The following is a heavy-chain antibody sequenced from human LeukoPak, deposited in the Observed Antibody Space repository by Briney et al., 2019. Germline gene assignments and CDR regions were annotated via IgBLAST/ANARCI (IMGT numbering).Heavy chain of an antibody. D-gene: IGHD3-22*01. J-gene: IGHJ4*02. CDR1: GGSVSSGSYY. CDR2: IYYSGST. CDR3: AREETSIYDSSGYYYDY. V-gene: IGHV4-61*01. Sequence: SETLSLTCTVSGGSVSSGSYYWSWIRQPPGKGLEWIGYIYYSGSTNYNPSLKSRVTISVDTSKNQFSLKLSSVTAADTAVYYCAREETSIYDSSGYYYDYWGQGTLVNVSS.